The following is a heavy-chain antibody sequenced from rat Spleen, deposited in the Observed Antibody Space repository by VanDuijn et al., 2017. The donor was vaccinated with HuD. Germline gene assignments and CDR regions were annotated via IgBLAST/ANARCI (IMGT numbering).Heavy chain of an antibody. J-gene: IGHJ2*01. CDR2: ISYDGSST. CDR3: ARGLSAFDD. CDR1: GFTFSNYG. Sequence: EVRLVESGGGLVQPGRSLKLSCAASGFTFSNYGMAWVRQAPTKGLEWVATISYDGSSTYYRDSVKGRFTNSRDNAKSTLYRQMDSLRSEDTAIYYCARGLSAFDDWGQGVMVTVSS. V-gene: IGHV5-29*01.